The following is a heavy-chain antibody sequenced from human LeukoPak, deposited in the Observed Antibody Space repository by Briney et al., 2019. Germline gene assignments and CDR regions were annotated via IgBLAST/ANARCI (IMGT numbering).Heavy chain of an antibody. CDR2: ISSSGSYI. D-gene: IGHD3-10*01. V-gene: IGHV3-21*01. Sequence: GGSLRLSCAASGFTFSSYSMNWVRQAPGKGLEWVSSISSSGSYIYYADSMKGRFTISRDNAKNSLYLQMNSLRAEDTAVYYCASYYYGSGGDAFDIWGQGTMVTVSS. J-gene: IGHJ3*02. CDR3: ASYYYGSGGDAFDI. CDR1: GFTFSSYS.